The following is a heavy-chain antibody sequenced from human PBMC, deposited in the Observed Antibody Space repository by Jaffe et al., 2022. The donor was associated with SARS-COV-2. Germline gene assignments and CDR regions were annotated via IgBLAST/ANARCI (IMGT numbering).Heavy chain of an antibody. D-gene: IGHD2-15*01. V-gene: IGHV1-46*01. J-gene: IGHJ6*02. CDR2: INPSGGST. Sequence: QVQLVQSGAEVKKPGASVKVSCKASGYTFTSYYMHWVRQAPGQGLEWMGIINPSGGSTSYAQKFQGRVTMTRDTSTSTVYMELSSLRSEDTAVYYCARDGVCSGGSCYPNGLAFGGHGGYYGMDVWGQGTTVTVSS. CDR1: GYTFTSYY. CDR3: ARDGVCSGGSCYPNGLAFGGHGGYYGMDV.